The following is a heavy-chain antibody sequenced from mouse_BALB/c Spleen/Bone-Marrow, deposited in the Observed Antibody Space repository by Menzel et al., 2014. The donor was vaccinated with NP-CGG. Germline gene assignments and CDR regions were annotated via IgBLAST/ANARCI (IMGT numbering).Heavy chain of an antibody. Sequence: DVMLVESGGGLVQPGGSRKLSCAASGFTFSSFGMHWVRQAPEKGLEWVAYISDGSSTIYYADTVKGRFTIFRDNPKNALFLQMTSLRSEDTAMYYCARLDVGGYWGQGTTLTVSS. J-gene: IGHJ2*01. CDR3: ARLDVGGY. CDR2: ISDGSSTI. V-gene: IGHV5-17*02. CDR1: GFTFSSFG.